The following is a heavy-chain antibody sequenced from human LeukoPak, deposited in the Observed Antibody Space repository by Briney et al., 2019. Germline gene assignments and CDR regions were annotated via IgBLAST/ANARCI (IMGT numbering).Heavy chain of an antibody. V-gene: IGHV1-18*01. Sequence: ASVKVSCKASGYTFTSYGINWVRQVPRQGLEWMGWISAYNGHTKSAQKLQGRVTMTTDTSTSTAYMELRSLRSDDTAVYYCACHSCGSYSLNAFDIWGQGTMVTVSS. J-gene: IGHJ3*02. CDR2: ISAYNGHT. CDR1: GYTFTSYG. D-gene: IGHD1-26*01. CDR3: ACHSCGSYSLNAFDI.